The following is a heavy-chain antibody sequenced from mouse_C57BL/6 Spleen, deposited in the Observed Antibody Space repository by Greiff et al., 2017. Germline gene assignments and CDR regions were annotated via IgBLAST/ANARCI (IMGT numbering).Heavy chain of an antibody. CDR2: IDPSDSYT. V-gene: IGHV1-50*01. D-gene: IGHD3-2*02. Sequence: QVHVKQPGAELVKPGASVKLSCKASGYTFTSYWMQWVKQRPGQGLEWIGEIDPSDSYTNYNQKFKGKATLTVDTSSSTAYMQLSSLTSEDSAVYYCARQLRLRGYYFDYWGQGTTLTVSS. CDR1: GYTFTSYW. J-gene: IGHJ2*01. CDR3: ARQLRLRGYYFDY.